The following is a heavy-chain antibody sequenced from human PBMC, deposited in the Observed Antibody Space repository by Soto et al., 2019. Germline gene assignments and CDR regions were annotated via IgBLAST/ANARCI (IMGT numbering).Heavy chain of an antibody. J-gene: IGHJ5*02. Sequence: QLHLQESGPGLVKPSETLSLTCTVSGGSIRSSNSYWGWLRQPPGKGLEWIGCIFYSGTTYYNAPLKCRVSISLDTSQDRLSLKLSSVTAADTAVYYCGRHPGYRPFGPWGQGTLVTVSS. V-gene: IGHV4-39*01. CDR1: GGSIRSSNSY. CDR3: GRHPGYRPFGP. CDR2: IFYSGTT. D-gene: IGHD5-12*01.